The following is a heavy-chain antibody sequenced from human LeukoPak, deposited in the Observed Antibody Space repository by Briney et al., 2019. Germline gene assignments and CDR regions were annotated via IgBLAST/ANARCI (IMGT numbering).Heavy chain of an antibody. V-gene: IGHV3-21*01. J-gene: IGHJ3*02. CDR1: GFTFSSYS. Sequence: GGSLRLSCAASGFTFSSYSMNWVRQAPGKGLEWVSSISSGSSYIYYADSVKGRFTISRDNAKNSLYLQMNSLRAEDTAVYYCARDGLYDILTGYYKGAFDIWGQGTMVTVSS. CDR2: ISSGSSYI. D-gene: IGHD3-9*01. CDR3: ARDGLYDILTGYYKGAFDI.